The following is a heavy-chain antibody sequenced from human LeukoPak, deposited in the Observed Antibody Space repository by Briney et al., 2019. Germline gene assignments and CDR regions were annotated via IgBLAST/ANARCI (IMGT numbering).Heavy chain of an antibody. CDR3: ARGNYDILTGSGNYYYGMDV. D-gene: IGHD3-9*01. Sequence: GGSLRLSCAASGFPFSSYWMHWVRQAPGKGLVWVSRINSDGSSPSYADSVKGRFTISRDNAKNTLYLQMNSLRAEDTAVYYCARGNYDILTGSGNYYYGMDVWGKGTTVTVSS. V-gene: IGHV3-74*01. CDR1: GFPFSSYW. J-gene: IGHJ6*04. CDR2: INSDGSSP.